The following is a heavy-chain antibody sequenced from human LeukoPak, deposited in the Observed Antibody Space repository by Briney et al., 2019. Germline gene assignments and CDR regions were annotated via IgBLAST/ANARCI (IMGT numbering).Heavy chain of an antibody. J-gene: IGHJ6*02. V-gene: IGHV1-18*01. Sequence: ASVKVSCKASGYTFTSYGINWVRPAPGQGLEWMGWISGYNGNTNYAQNLQGRVTMTTDTSTSTAYMELRSLRSDDTAVYYCARVWGSMVTGALYNSYGMDVWGQGTTVTVSS. CDR1: GYTFTSYG. D-gene: IGHD5-18*01. CDR2: ISGYNGNT. CDR3: ARVWGSMVTGALYNSYGMDV.